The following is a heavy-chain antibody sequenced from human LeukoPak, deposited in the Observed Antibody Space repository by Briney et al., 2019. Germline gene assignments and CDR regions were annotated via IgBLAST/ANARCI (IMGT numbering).Heavy chain of an antibody. CDR2: ISAYNGNT. J-gene: IGHJ5*02. CDR1: GYTFTSYG. CDR3: ARGGYCSSTSCYIPYNWFDP. V-gene: IGHV1-18*01. Sequence: GASVKVSCKASGYTFTSYGISWVRQAPGQGLEWMGWISAYNGNTNYAQKLQGRVTMTTDTSTSTAYMELRSLRSDDTAVYYCARGGYCSSTSCYIPYNWFDPWGQGTLVTVSS. D-gene: IGHD2-2*02.